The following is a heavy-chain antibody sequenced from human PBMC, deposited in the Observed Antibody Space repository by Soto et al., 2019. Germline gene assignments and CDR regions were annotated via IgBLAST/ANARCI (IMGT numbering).Heavy chain of an antibody. J-gene: IGHJ5*02. V-gene: IGHV4-61*01. CDR1: GASVTPPTYY. D-gene: IGHD3-3*01. Sequence: HVQLQASCPGLVKPSETLSLTCIVSGASVTPPTYYWTWIRHPPGQGLEWIGYISNSGSTNYNPSPKSPITISADTSKKHFSLKLNFVSAADTAVYYCAIRISGGNCLDPWGQGTLVTVS. CDR3: AIRISGGNCLDP. CDR2: ISNSGST.